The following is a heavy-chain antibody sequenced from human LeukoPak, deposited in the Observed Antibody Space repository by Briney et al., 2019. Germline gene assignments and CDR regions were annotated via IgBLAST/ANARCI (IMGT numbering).Heavy chain of an antibody. Sequence: SETLSLTCSVSGGSISPYYWSWIRQPAGKGLEWIGRIYTSGTTNYNPSLKSRVTISLDTSKNQFSLKLSSVTAADTAVYYCARPINSGWYGGFGNWGQGTLVTVSS. CDR1: GGSISPYY. D-gene: IGHD6-19*01. CDR2: IYTSGTT. J-gene: IGHJ4*02. CDR3: ARPINSGWYGGFGN. V-gene: IGHV4-4*07.